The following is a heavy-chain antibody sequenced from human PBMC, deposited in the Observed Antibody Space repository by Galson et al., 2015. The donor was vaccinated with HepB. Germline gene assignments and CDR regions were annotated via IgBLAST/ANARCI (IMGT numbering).Heavy chain of an antibody. CDR3: AKDDGNFGLDS. J-gene: IGHJ4*02. V-gene: IGHV1-2*06. D-gene: IGHD3-10*01. CDR1: GHTFNDY. CDR2: IIPDSGDT. Sequence: SVKVSCKASGHTFNDYIHWVRQAPGQDLEWMGRIIPDSGDTGYSQNFQGRVTMTRDTSISTAYLELTGLISDDTAIYFCAKDDGNFGLDSWGQGTLVTVSS.